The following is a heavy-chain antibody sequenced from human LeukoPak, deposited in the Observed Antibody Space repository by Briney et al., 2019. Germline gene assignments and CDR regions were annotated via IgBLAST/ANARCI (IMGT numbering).Heavy chain of an antibody. Sequence: GGSLRLSCAASGFTFSSYAMSWVRQAPGKGLEWVSAISGSDGSTYYADSVKGRFTISRDNSKNTLYLQMNSLRAEDTAVYYCANSPGSSWRYNRFDPWGQGTLVTVSS. CDR1: GFTFSSYA. D-gene: IGHD6-13*01. J-gene: IGHJ5*02. CDR2: ISGSDGST. V-gene: IGHV3-23*01. CDR3: ANSPGSSWRYNRFDP.